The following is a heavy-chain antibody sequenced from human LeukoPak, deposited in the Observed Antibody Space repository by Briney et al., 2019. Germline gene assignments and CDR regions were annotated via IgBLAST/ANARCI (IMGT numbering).Heavy chain of an antibody. D-gene: IGHD2-2*01. CDR3: ARDSGGDLMPAAMSYYYYGMDV. CDR1: GYTFTSYG. Sequence: GASVKVSCKASGYTFTSYGMSWVRQAPGQGLEWMGWISAYNGNTNYAQKLQGRVTMTTDTSTSTAYMELRSLRSDDTAVYYCARDSGGDLMPAAMSYYYYGMDVWGKGTTVTVSS. CDR2: ISAYNGNT. J-gene: IGHJ6*04. V-gene: IGHV1-18*04.